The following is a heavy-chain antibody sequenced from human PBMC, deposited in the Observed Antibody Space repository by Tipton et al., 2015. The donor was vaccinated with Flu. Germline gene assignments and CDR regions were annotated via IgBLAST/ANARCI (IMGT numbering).Heavy chain of an antibody. Sequence: QSGAEVKKAGASVKVSCKASGYTFSSYGISWVRQAPGQGLEWMGWISPYNGKIKYAKKFQGRVTMATDTSTSTAYMELRSLRSDDTAVYYCARTAKIWLAVAGIQVWFDPWGQGTLVTVSS. J-gene: IGHJ5*02. CDR2: ISPYNGKI. CDR1: GYTFSSYG. V-gene: IGHV1-18*01. D-gene: IGHD6-19*01. CDR3: ARTAKIWLAVAGIQVWFDP.